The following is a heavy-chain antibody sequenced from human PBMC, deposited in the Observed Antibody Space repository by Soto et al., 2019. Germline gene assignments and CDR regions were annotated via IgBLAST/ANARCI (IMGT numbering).Heavy chain of an antibody. CDR3: GRGGDAHKMWRH. D-gene: IGHD2-2*01. CDR2: VHFSGSL. CDR1: DDSLNSNNYY. Sequence: PSETLSLTCSISDDSLNSNNYYWTWIRQPPGRGLEWIGFVHFSGSLHYNASLKSRATISVDTSRRQISLKLTSLTAADTAVYFCGRGGDAHKMWRHWGQGTLVTVS. V-gene: IGHV4-61*01. J-gene: IGHJ4*03.